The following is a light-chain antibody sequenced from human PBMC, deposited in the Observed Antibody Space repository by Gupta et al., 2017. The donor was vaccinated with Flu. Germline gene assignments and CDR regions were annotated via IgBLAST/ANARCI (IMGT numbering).Light chain of an antibody. CDR2: EVS. V-gene: IGLV2-14*01. CDR3: SSYTTSATRV. J-gene: IGLJ3*02. CDR1: SSDIGAYDF. Sequence: QSALAQPASVSGSPGQSITVSCVGTSSDIGAYDFVSWYQQHPDKAPKLIMFEVSSRPSGISDRFSGSKSGETASLTFSGLQAEDEADYYCSSYTTSATRVFGGGTKLTVL.